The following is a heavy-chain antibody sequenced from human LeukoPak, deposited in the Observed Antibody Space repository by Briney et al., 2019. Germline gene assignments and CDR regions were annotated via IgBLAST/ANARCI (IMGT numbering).Heavy chain of an antibody. CDR1: GFTFSSYW. D-gene: IGHD6-13*01. CDR2: INSNGSST. V-gene: IGHV3-74*01. Sequence: GGSLRLSCAASGFTFSSYWMHWVRQAPGKGLVWVSRINSNGSSTTYADSVKGRFTISRDNAKNTLYLQMNSLRAEDTAVYYCARDPRGYLAAAGIDYWGQGTLVTVS. J-gene: IGHJ4*02. CDR3: ARDPRGYLAAAGIDY.